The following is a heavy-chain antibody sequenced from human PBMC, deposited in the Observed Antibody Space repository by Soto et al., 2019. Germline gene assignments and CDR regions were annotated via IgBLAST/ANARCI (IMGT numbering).Heavy chain of an antibody. Sequence: QVQLQQWGAGLLKPSETLSLTCAVYGGSFSGYYWSWIRQPPGKGLEWIGEINHSGSTNYHPSLKIRVTISVDTSKNQFSLKLSSVTAADTAVYYCARLRFLEWLGNYYYYYGMDVWGQGTTVTVSS. CDR1: GGSFSGYY. V-gene: IGHV4-34*01. CDR2: INHSGST. J-gene: IGHJ6*02. CDR3: ARLRFLEWLGNYYYYYGMDV. D-gene: IGHD3-3*01.